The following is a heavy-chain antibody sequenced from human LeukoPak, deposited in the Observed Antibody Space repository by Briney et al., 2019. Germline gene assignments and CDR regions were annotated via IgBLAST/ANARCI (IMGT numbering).Heavy chain of an antibody. J-gene: IGHJ4*02. CDR3: ARVGGSGSYPLDY. D-gene: IGHD3-10*01. CDR1: GGSISSGGYY. CDR2: IYYSGST. Sequence: SQTLSLTCTVSGGSISSGGYYWSWIRQHPGKGLEWIGYIYYSGSTCYNPSLKSRVTISVDTSKNQFSLKLSPVTAADTAVYYCARVGGSGSYPLDYWGQGTLVTVSS. V-gene: IGHV4-31*03.